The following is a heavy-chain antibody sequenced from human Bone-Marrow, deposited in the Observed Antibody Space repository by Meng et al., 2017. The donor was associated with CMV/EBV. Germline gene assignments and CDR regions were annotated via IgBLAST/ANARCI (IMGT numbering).Heavy chain of an antibody. D-gene: IGHD3-3*01. CDR3: ARVAPIDYDFWSGQGAFDI. CDR2: INPNSGGT. J-gene: IGHJ3*02. Sequence: ASVKVSCKASGYTFTGYYMHWVRQAPGQGLEWMGWINPNSGGTNYAQKCQGRVTMTRDTSISTAYMELSRLRSDDTAVYYSARVAPIDYDFWSGQGAFDIWGQGTMVTVSS. V-gene: IGHV1-2*02. CDR1: GYTFTGYY.